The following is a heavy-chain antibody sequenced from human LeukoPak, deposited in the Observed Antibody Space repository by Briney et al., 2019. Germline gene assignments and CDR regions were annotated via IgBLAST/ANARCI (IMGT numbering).Heavy chain of an antibody. D-gene: IGHD6-19*01. Sequence: ASVKVSCKASGYTSTSYAMNWVRQAPGQGLEWMGWINTNTGNPTYAQGFTGRFVFSLDTSVSTAYLQISSLKAEDTAVYYCARDISSSGWYWFDYWGQGTLVTVSS. CDR2: INTNTGNP. J-gene: IGHJ4*02. V-gene: IGHV7-4-1*02. CDR1: GYTSTSYA. CDR3: ARDISSSGWYWFDY.